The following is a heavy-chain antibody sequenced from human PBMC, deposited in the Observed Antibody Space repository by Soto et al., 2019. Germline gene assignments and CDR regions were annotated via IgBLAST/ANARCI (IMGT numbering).Heavy chain of an antibody. Sequence: HPGGSLRLSCAASGFTFSSYAMHWVRQAPGKGLEWVAVISYDGSNKYYADSVKGRFTISRDNSKNTLYLQMNSLRAEDTAVYYCARDSGPRGYDLLDIWGQGTMVTVSS. CDR2: ISYDGSNK. CDR3: ARDSGPRGYDLLDI. J-gene: IGHJ3*02. CDR1: GFTFSSYA. D-gene: IGHD3-16*01. V-gene: IGHV3-30-3*01.